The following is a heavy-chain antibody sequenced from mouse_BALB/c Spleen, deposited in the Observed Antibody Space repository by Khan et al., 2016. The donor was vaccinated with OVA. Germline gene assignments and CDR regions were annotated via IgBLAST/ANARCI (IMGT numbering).Heavy chain of an antibody. D-gene: IGHD2-10*01. V-gene: IGHV9-3-1*01. J-gene: IGHJ4*01. Sequence: QIQLVQSGPELKKPGETVKISCKASGYTFTSYGMNWVKQSPGKALKWMGWINTYTGEPTYADDFKGRFAFSLETSASTDYLQINNLKNEDTAKDFCARPPYFSYTLDYWGQGTSVTVSS. CDR3: ARPPYFSYTLDY. CDR2: INTYTGEP. CDR1: GYTFTSYG.